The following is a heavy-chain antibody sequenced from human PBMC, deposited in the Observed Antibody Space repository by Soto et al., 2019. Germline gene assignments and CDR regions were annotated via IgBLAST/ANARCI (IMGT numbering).Heavy chain of an antibody. D-gene: IGHD6-13*01. J-gene: IGHJ4*02. V-gene: IGHV1-18*01. Sequence: QVQLVQSGAEVKKPGASVKVSCKASGYTFTNYGINWVRQAPGQGLECMGWISTDNGNTNYAQKLQGRVTMTMDTDTSTGTMELRSRSSEATAVYVCYRASARGISTSGYWGQGTPVTVSS. CDR2: ISTDNGNT. CDR1: GYTFTNYG. CDR3: YRASARGISTSGY.